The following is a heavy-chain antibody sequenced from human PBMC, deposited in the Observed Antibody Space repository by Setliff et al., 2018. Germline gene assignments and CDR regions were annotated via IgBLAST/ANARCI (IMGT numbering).Heavy chain of an antibody. CDR1: GYTFRQSI. D-gene: IGHD3-3*01. CDR3: MRLVRFCSRTVCQRTSGDEA. V-gene: IGHV1-18*01. J-gene: IGHJ5*02. Sequence: ASVKVSCKASGYTFRQSIVSWVRKAPGQGLEWLGWIGVYSGNTYSAQRFQGRVSLTTDESTNTAYLELRGLRSDDTAVYYCMRLVRFCSRTVCQRTSGDEAWGQGTLVTVSS. CDR2: IGVYSGNT.